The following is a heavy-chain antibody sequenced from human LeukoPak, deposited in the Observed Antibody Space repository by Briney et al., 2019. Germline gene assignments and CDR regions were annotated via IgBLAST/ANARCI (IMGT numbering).Heavy chain of an antibody. CDR3: AREASHCTGSSCYTYHLDY. CDR2: IYTSGNT. Sequence: SETPSLTCTVSGGSISSGSSYWTWIRQPAGKELEWIGHIYTSGNTNYSPSLKSRVTISVDTFKNQFSLKLSSVTAADTAVYYCAREASHCTGSSCYTYHLDYWGQGTPVTVSP. D-gene: IGHD2-2*02. V-gene: IGHV4-61*09. CDR1: GGSISSGSSY. J-gene: IGHJ4*02.